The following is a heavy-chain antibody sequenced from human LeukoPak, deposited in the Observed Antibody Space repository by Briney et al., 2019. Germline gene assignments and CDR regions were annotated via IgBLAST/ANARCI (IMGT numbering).Heavy chain of an antibody. CDR3: ARVLGGNRPAAAGTTVGLDY. CDR2: ITSSSSYT. Sequence: KPGGSLRLSCAASGFTFSDFYMSWIRQAPGEGLEWVSYITSSSSYTNYADSVQGRFTISRDNANNSLYLQMNSLRAEDTAVYYCARVLGGNRPAAAGTTVGLDYWGQGTLVTVSS. V-gene: IGHV3-11*06. D-gene: IGHD6-13*01. CDR1: GFTFSDFY. J-gene: IGHJ4*02.